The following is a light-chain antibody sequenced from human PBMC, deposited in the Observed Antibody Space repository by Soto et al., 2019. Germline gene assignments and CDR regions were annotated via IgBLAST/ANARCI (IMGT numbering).Light chain of an antibody. V-gene: IGKV3-20*01. CDR3: QRYGTSPPYT. J-gene: IGKJ2*01. Sequence: EIVLTQSPATLSLSPGERATLSCMASQNVWSNYLAWYQQVPGQAPRLLIYDASTRATGVPDRFTGSGSGTDFTLTISRLEPEDFAVYYCQRYGTSPPYTCGQGTKLEI. CDR2: DAS. CDR1: QNVWSNY.